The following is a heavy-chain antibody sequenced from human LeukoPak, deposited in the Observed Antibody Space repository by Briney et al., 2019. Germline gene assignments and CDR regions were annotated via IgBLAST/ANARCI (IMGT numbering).Heavy chain of an antibody. D-gene: IGHD1-26*01. J-gene: IGHJ1*01. V-gene: IGHV4-59*01. CDR1: GGSISNYY. CDR2: IYYSGST. Sequence: SETLSLTCTVSGGSISNYYWSWIRQPPGKGLEWIGFIYYSGSTNYNPSLKSRVTISVDTSKNQFSLKVRSVTPADTAVYYCTNSWDYCLHQWGQGTLVTVSS. CDR3: TNSWDYCLHQ.